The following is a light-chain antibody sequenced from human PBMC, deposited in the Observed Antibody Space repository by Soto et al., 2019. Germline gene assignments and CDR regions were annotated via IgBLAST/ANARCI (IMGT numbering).Light chain of an antibody. J-gene: IGKJ4*01. CDR2: AAS. V-gene: IGKV1-9*01. CDR1: QVISSS. Sequence: DIQLTQSPSFLSASVGDRVTITCRASQVISSSLAWYQQKPGKAPKLVIYAASTLQSGVPSRFSGSGSGTEFILTISSLQPEDFATYYCQQLNSYLTFGGGTKVEI. CDR3: QQLNSYLT.